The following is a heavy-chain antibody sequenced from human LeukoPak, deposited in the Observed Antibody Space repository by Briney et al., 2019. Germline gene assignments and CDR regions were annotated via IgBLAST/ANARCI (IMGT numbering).Heavy chain of an antibody. CDR3: AKDQGDSSGYPLYFFDY. J-gene: IGHJ4*02. Sequence: PGGSPRLSCVASGFTFSSNAMSWVRQAPGKGLEWVALTSGSGGITYYADSVLGRFTISRDNSKNTLYLQMNSLRAEDAAVYYCAKDQGDSSGYPLYFFDYWGRGTLVPVSS. V-gene: IGHV3-23*01. CDR2: TSGSGGIT. CDR1: GFTFSSNA. D-gene: IGHD3-22*01.